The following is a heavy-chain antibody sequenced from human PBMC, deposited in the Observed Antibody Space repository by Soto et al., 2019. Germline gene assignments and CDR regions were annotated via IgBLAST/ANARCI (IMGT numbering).Heavy chain of an antibody. CDR2: LYARDST. CDR3: ATTVTRLIAFDV. Sequence: EVQLVETGGGLIQPGGSLRLSCAASGFTVSSHYMSWVRQTPGKGLEWVSILYARDSTFYADSVEGRFTISRDNSKNTVYLQLNSLRAEDTAVYYCATTVTRLIAFDVWGQGTMVTVSS. J-gene: IGHJ3*01. V-gene: IGHV3-53*02. D-gene: IGHD4-17*01. CDR1: GFTVSSHY.